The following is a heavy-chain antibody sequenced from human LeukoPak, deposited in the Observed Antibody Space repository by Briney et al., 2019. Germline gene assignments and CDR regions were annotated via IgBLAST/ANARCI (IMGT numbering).Heavy chain of an antibody. D-gene: IGHD6-13*01. CDR3: AKVRYSRSWYWGGAFDI. CDR2: ISGSGGST. V-gene: IGHV3-23*01. CDR1: GFTFSSYG. J-gene: IGHJ3*02. Sequence: GGSLTLSCAASGFTFSSYGMSWVRQAPGKGLEWVSAISGSGGSTYYADSVKGRFTISRDNSKNTLYLQMNSLRAEDMAVYYCAKVRYSRSWYWGGAFDIWGQGTMVTVSS.